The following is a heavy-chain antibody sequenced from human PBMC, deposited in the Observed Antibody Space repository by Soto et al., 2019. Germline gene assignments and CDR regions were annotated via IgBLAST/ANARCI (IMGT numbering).Heavy chain of an antibody. Sequence: GASVKVSWKASGGTFSSYTISWGGQAPGQGLEWMGRIIPILGIANYAQKFQGRVTITADKSTSTAYMELSSLRSEDTAVYYCTLGRGGYSSSSSPNWGQGTLVTVSS. CDR3: TLGRGGYSSSSSPN. V-gene: IGHV1-69*02. CDR2: IIPILGIA. CDR1: GGTFSSYT. J-gene: IGHJ4*02. D-gene: IGHD6-6*01.